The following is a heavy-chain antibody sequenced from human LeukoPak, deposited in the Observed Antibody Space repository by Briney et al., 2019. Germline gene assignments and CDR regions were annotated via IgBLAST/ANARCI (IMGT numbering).Heavy chain of an antibody. Sequence: SETLSLTCTVSGGSISSSSYYWGWIRQPPGKGLEWIGSIYYSGSTNYNPSLKSRVTISVDTSKNQFSLKLSSVTAADTAVYYCARDPPYSGRGFDYWGQGTLVTVSS. CDR3: ARDPPYSGRGFDY. CDR1: GGSISSSSYY. CDR2: IYYSGST. V-gene: IGHV4-39*07. D-gene: IGHD1-26*01. J-gene: IGHJ4*02.